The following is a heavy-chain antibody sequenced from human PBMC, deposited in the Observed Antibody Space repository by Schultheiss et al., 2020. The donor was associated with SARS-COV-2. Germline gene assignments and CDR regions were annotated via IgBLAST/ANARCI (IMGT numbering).Heavy chain of an antibody. J-gene: IGHJ4*02. CDR2: IYTSGST. CDR1: GGSISSSSYY. V-gene: IGHV4-39*07. D-gene: IGHD6-19*01. CDR3: ARDLGLYSSGWHGVFDY. Sequence: SETLSLTCTVSGGSISSSSYYWGWIRQPPGKGLEWIGSIYTSGSTNYNPSLKSRVTISVDTSKNQFSLKLSSVTAADTAVYYCARDLGLYSSGWHGVFDYWGQGTLVTVSS.